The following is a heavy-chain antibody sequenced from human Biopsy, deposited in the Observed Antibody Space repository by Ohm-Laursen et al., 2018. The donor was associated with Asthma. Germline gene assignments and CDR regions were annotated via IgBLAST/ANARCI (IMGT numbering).Heavy chain of an antibody. J-gene: IGHJ4*02. CDR1: GDSVSNTRAV. CDR3: ARVDVVATIIDY. D-gene: IGHD5-12*01. Sequence: QTLSLTCAISGDSVSNTRAVWSWIRQSPSRGLEWLGRTYYRSTWSTDYTVSLKSRMSIVPDTSKNHVSLQLNSVTPEDTAVYYCARVDVVATIIDYWGQGIPVTVSS. V-gene: IGHV6-1*01. CDR2: TYYRSTWST.